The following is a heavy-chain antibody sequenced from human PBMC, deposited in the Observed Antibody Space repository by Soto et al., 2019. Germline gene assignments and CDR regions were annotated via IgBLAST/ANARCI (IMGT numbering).Heavy chain of an antibody. CDR2: IYYSGST. D-gene: IGHD3-3*01. CDR3: ARFRDFWSGRPEWFDP. Sequence: QVQLQESGPGLVKPSQTLSLTCTVSGGSISSGDYYWSWIRQPPGKGLEWIGSIYYSGSTYYNPSLKGRVTISVDTPKNQFSLKLSSVTAADTAVYYCARFRDFWSGRPEWFDPWGQGTLVTVSS. J-gene: IGHJ5*02. CDR1: GGSISSGDYY. V-gene: IGHV4-30-4*01.